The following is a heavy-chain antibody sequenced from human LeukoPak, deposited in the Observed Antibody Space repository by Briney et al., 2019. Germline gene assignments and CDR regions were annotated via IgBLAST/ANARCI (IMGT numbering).Heavy chain of an antibody. CDR3: ARDRPGEYFDWLLGNDY. Sequence: ASVKVSCKASGYTFTSYCISGVRQAPGQGLEWIGWNSSYNGNTNYAQKLQGRVTMTTDTSTSTAYMELRSLRSDDTAVYYCARDRPGEYFDWLLGNDYWGQGTLVTVSS. CDR2: NSSYNGNT. CDR1: GYTFTSYC. J-gene: IGHJ4*02. D-gene: IGHD3-9*01. V-gene: IGHV1-18*01.